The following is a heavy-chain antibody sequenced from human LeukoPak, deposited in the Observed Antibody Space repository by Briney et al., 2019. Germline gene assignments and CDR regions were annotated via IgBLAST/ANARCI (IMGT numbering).Heavy chain of an antibody. CDR1: RFTFSSYA. CDR3: AEGEPNEYYDILTGYYRDY. Sequence: GGSLRLSCAASRFTFSSYAMSWVRQAPGNGLEWVSTISGSGGSTYYADSVKGRFTISRDNSKNTLYLRMNSLRAEDTAVYYCAEGEPNEYYDILTGYYRDYWGQGTLVTVSS. J-gene: IGHJ4*02. V-gene: IGHV3-23*01. CDR2: ISGSGGST. D-gene: IGHD3-9*01.